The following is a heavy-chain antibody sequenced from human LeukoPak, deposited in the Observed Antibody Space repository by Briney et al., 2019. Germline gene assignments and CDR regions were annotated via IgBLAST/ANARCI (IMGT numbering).Heavy chain of an antibody. J-gene: IGHJ4*02. Sequence: GGSLRLSCAASGFTVSSNYMSWVRQAPGKGVEWVSVIYTGGNTYYADSVKGRFTISRDNSKNTLYLQMNSLRAEDTAVYYCARSHDYGDYRFDYWGQGTLVTVSS. CDR1: GFTVSSNY. D-gene: IGHD4-17*01. CDR2: IYTGGNT. CDR3: ARSHDYGDYRFDY. V-gene: IGHV3-66*01.